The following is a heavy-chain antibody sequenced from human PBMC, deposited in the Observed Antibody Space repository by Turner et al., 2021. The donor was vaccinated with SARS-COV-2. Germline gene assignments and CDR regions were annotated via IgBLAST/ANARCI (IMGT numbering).Heavy chain of an antibody. D-gene: IGHD3-10*01. V-gene: IGHV4-39*01. CDR2: IYYTGTY. Sequence: QLLLQESAPGLMKPEETLSLTCTGSGPSMNNTSFDRGWSRQPPGKGLEWFATIYYTGTYYYNPALKRRVTISIDTSKTQFSLKLTSVTAADTALDYCARLSKRRGVNVLRGVNDAFDLWGQGTMVTVSS. CDR1: GPSMNNTSFD. J-gene: IGHJ3*01. CDR3: ARLSKRRGVNVLRGVNDAFDL.